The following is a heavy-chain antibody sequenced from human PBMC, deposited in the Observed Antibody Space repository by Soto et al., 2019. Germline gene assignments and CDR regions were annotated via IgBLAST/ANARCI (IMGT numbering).Heavy chain of an antibody. CDR2: IYYSGST. CDR3: ARQTKTIFGVENDY. CDR1: GGSISSSSYY. V-gene: IGHV4-39*01. J-gene: IGHJ4*02. Sequence: SETLSLTCTVSGGSISSSSYYWGWIRQPPGKGLEWIGSIYYSGSTYYNPSLKSRVTISVDTSKNQFSLKLSSVTAADTAVYYCARQTKTIFGVENDYWGQGTLVTVSS. D-gene: IGHD3-3*01.